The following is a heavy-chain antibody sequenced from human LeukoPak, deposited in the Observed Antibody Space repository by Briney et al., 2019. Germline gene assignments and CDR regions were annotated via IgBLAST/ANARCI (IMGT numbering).Heavy chain of an antibody. V-gene: IGHV3-48*01. J-gene: IGHJ4*02. CDR3: ARDSEWIVATIAY. CDR1: GFTFSSYS. CDR2: ISSGSGTI. D-gene: IGHD5-12*01. Sequence: GGSLRLSCAASGFTFSSYSMNWVRQAPGKGLEWLSYISSGSGTIYYADSVKGRFTISRDNAKNLLYLQMNRLRAEDTAVYYCARDSEWIVATIAYWGQGTLVTVSS.